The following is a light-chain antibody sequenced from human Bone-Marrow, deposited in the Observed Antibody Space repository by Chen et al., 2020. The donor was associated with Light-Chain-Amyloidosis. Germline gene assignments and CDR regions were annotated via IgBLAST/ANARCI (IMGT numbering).Light chain of an antibody. CDR1: DLPTKY. V-gene: IGLV3-25*03. CDR3: QSADSSGTYEVI. CDR2: RDT. Sequence: SYDLTQPPSVSVSPGQTARITCSGDDLPTKYAYWYQQKPGQAPVLVIHRDTERPSGISERFSGASSGRTATLTSSGVQAEDEADYHCQSADSSGTYEVIFGGGTKLTVL. J-gene: IGLJ2*01.